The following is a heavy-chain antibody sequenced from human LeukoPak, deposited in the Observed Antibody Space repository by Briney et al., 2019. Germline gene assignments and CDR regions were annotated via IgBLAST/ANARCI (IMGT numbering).Heavy chain of an antibody. CDR3: AKDYGSGSYFDY. D-gene: IGHD3-10*01. J-gene: IGHJ4*02. CDR2: ISGSGGST. V-gene: IGHV3-23*01. Sequence: PRGSLRLSCAASGFTFSSYAMSWVRQAPGKGLEWVSAISGSGGSTYYADSVKGRFTISRDNSKNTLYLQMNSLRAEDTAVYYCAKDYGSGSYFDYWGQGTLVTVSS. CDR1: GFTFSSYA.